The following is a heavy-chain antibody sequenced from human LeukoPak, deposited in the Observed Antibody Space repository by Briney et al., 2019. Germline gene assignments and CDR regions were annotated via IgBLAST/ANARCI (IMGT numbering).Heavy chain of an antibody. CDR2: INPNGGGT. CDR3: ARDIGGYCSRSSCLANWFDP. J-gene: IGHJ5*02. CDR1: GYTFTGYY. Sequence: ASVKVSCKASGYTFTGYYMHWVRQAPGQGLEWMGRINPNGGGTNYAQKFQGGVTMTRDTSISTAYMELSRLRSDDTAVYYCARDIGGYCSRSSCLANWFDPWGQGTLVTVSS. D-gene: IGHD2-2*01. V-gene: IGHV1-2*06.